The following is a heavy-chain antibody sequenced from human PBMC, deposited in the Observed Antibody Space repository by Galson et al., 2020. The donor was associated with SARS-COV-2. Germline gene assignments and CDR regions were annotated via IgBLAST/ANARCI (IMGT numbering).Heavy chain of an antibody. CDR2: ISHDGRDK. V-gene: IGHV3-30*03. CDR1: GFTFSSYL. Sequence: GSLRLSCEVSGFTFSSYLFHWVRQAPGKGLEWLALISHDGRDKYYADSVQGRFTISRDNSKSTLYLEMNSLRHEDTAVYYCARDLPLRAYYYYAMDVWGQGTTVTVSS. CDR3: ARDLPLRAYYYYAMDV. J-gene: IGHJ6*02. D-gene: IGHD3-16*01.